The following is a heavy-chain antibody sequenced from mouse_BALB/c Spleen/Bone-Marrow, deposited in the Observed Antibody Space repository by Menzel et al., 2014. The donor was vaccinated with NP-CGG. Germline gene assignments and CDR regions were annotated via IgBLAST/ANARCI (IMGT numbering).Heavy chain of an antibody. D-gene: IGHD2-1*01. V-gene: IGHV1S132*01. CDR3: ARGGNYGY. J-gene: IGHJ2*01. Sequence: QVQLQQSGAELVKPGASVKLSCKTSGYTFTNYWIQWVKQRPGQGLGWIGEIFPGIGTTYYNEKFKGKATLTIDTSSSTGYMQLSSLTSEDSAVYFCARGGNYGYWGQGTTLTVSS. CDR1: GYTFTNYW. CDR2: IFPGIGTT.